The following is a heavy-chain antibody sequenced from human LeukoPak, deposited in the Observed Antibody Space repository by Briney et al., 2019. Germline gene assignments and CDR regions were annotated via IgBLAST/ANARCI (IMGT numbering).Heavy chain of an antibody. Sequence: GGSLRLSCGASGFTNYMSWFRQAPERGLEWVSVIYSSGSTYYADSVRGRFTISRDKTKNTLFLQMNSLRVEDTAVYYCARDLLEPEMAAWGLGTLVTVSS. CDR3: ARDLLEPEMAA. CDR1: GFTNY. D-gene: IGHD5-24*01. V-gene: IGHV3-53*01. CDR2: IYSSGST. J-gene: IGHJ5*02.